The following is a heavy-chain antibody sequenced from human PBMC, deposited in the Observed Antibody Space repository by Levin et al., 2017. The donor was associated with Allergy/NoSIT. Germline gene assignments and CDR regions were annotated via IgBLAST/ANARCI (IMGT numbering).Heavy chain of an antibody. CDR3: SSGLKATMAVRTFDF. CDR1: GGSFSGYY. CDR2: INQSGST. J-gene: IGHJ4*02. V-gene: IGHV4-34*01. Sequence: AGGSLRLSCAIYGGSFSGYYWSWIRQSPGKGLEWIGEINQSGSTNYNPSLKSRVTISVDRSKNYFSLKLSSVTAADTAVYYCSSGLKATMAVRTFDFWGQGTLVTVSS. D-gene: IGHD3-10*01.